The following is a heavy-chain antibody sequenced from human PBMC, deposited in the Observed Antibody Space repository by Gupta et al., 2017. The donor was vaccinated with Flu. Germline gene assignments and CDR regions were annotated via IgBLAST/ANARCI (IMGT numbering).Heavy chain of an antibody. J-gene: IGHJ4*02. CDR1: GGSFSGYY. Sequence: QVQLQQWGAGLLKPSETLSLTCAVYGGSFSGYYWSWIRQPPGKGLEWIGEINHSGSTNYNPSLKSRVTISVDTSKNQFSLKLGSVTAADTAVYYCARGRRTGTFLAFDYWGQGTLVTVSS. V-gene: IGHV4-34*01. CDR2: INHSGST. D-gene: IGHD1-7*01. CDR3: ARGRRTGTFLAFDY.